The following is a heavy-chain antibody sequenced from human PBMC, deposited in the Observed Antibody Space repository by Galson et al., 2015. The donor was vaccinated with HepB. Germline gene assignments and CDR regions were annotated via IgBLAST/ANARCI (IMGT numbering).Heavy chain of an antibody. J-gene: IGHJ4*02. D-gene: IGHD3-22*01. V-gene: IGHV1-69*13. CDR1: GCTFTSNT. Sequence: SVKVSCKASGCTFTSNTISWVRQAPGQGLEWMGGIIPIFGSGNYAQKFQGRVTITADESTSTTYMELSSLRSEDTAVYYCARQDDTRGYYAYRGQGTLVTVSS. CDR3: ARQDDTRGYYAY. CDR2: IIPIFGSG.